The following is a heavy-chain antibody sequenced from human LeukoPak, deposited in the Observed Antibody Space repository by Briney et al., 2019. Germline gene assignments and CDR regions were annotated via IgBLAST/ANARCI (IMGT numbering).Heavy chain of an antibody. D-gene: IGHD1-26*01. CDR1: GVSFSGYY. J-gene: IGHJ4*02. CDR3: TRTSPGIPLDF. V-gene: IGHV4-34*01. CDR2: ISHSGRS. Sequence: SETLSLTCAVSGVSFSGYYWSWIRQPPGKGPEWIGEISHSGRSSYNPSLKSRVTISLDTSKNQFSLKLSFVTAADTTVYYCTRTSPGIPLDFWGQGTLDSVSS.